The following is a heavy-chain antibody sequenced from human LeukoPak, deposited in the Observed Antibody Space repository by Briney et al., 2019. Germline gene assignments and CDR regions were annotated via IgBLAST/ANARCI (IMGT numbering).Heavy chain of an antibody. CDR1: GGSMSSYY. V-gene: IGHV4-59*08. J-gene: IGHJ6*02. D-gene: IGHD5-24*01. CDR2: IYYSGNT. Sequence: SETLSLTCTVSGGSMSSYYWSWIRQPPGKGLEWIGYIYYSGNTNYNPSLKSRVTISIDTSKNQFSRKLTSVTAADTAVYYCARMAAIGAMDVWGQGTTVTVSS. CDR3: ARMAAIGAMDV.